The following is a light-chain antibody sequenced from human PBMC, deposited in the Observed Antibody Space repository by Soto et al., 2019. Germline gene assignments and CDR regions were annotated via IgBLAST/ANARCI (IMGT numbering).Light chain of an antibody. V-gene: IGKV1-39*01. J-gene: IGKJ1*01. Sequence: IQLTQSPSSLSASLGDRVTITCRASQGINSYLNWYQQKPGKAPKLLIYAASSLQTGVPSRFSGSGSGTDFSLTISSLQPEDFSTYYCQQSYSTPRTFGQGTKVDIK. CDR3: QQSYSTPRT. CDR1: QGINSY. CDR2: AAS.